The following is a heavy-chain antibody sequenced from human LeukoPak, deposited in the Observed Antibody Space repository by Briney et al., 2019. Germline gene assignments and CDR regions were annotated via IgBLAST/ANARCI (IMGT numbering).Heavy chain of an antibody. CDR1: GFTFSSYW. Sequence: GGSLRLSCAASGFTFSSYWMHWVRQAPGKGLVWVSRINTDGSSTSYADSVKGRFTISRDNAKNTLYLQLNSLRAEDTAVCCCARDSSSSFDYWGQGTLVTVSS. J-gene: IGHJ4*02. CDR2: INTDGSST. V-gene: IGHV3-74*01. D-gene: IGHD6-6*01. CDR3: ARDSSSSFDY.